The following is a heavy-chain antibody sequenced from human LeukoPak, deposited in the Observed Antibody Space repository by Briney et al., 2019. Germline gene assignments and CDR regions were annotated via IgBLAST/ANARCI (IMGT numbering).Heavy chain of an antibody. J-gene: IGHJ4*02. Sequence: SETLSLTCTVSGGSISTYYWNWIRQPPGKGLEWIGYFSYSGSTNHNPSLKGRVTISGDTSKNQFSLKLSFVTAADTAFYYCARTYSSSLVFDYWGQGTLVTVSS. CDR2: FSYSGST. CDR3: ARTYSSSLVFDY. CDR1: GGSISTYY. D-gene: IGHD6-6*01. V-gene: IGHV4-59*01.